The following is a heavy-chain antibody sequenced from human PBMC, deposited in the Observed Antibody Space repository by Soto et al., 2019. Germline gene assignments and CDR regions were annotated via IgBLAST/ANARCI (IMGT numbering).Heavy chain of an antibody. CDR3: AKPPTTETTYNWYLDL. CDR2: IPQEGGDG. V-gene: IGHV3-7*03. CDR1: GFTFSMYS. J-gene: IGHJ2*01. D-gene: IGHD4-17*01. Sequence: DVQLVESGGAVVQPGESLRLSCEVSGFTFSMYSMTWVRQAPGKGLEWVAKIPQEGGDGHYADSVKGRFTISRDNAKNTLYLQMNSLRAEDTAVYYCAKPPTTETTYNWYLDLWGRGTLVTVSS.